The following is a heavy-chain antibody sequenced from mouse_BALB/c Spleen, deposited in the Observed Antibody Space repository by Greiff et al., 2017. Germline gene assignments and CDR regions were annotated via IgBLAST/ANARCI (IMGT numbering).Heavy chain of an antibody. V-gene: IGHV3-6*02. CDR3: AILYYGSSYYAMDY. Sequence: EVQLQQSGPGLVKPSQSLSLTCSVTGYSITSGYYWNWIRQFPGNKLEWMGYISYDGSNNYNPSLKNRISITRDTSNNQFFLKLNSVTTEDTATYYCAILYYGSSYYAMDYWGQGTSVTVSS. CDR1: GYSITSGYY. CDR2: ISYDGSN. D-gene: IGHD1-1*01. J-gene: IGHJ4*01.